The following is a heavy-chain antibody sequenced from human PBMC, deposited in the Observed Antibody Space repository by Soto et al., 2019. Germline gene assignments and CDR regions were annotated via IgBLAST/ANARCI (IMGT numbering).Heavy chain of an antibody. D-gene: IGHD3-10*01. CDR2: FTRRGNI. CDR3: AREYAPGSPNYDY. CDR1: GFTFSDYS. Sequence: EVQLLESAGGLVQPGGSLRLSCAASGFTFSDYSMSWVRQAPGRGLEWVSTFTRRGNIYYADSVKDRFTISRDNSKSTLYLEMDSLRAEDTALYYCAREYAPGSPNYDYWGLGTLVTVSS. J-gene: IGHJ4*02. V-gene: IGHV3-23*01.